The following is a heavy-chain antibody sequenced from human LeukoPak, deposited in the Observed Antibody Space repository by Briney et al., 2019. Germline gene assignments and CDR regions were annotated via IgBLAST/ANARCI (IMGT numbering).Heavy chain of an antibody. J-gene: IGHJ4*02. CDR3: ARDRTYDFWSGYYGPIYYFDY. D-gene: IGHD3-3*01. CDR1: GGSISSGDYY. CDR2: IYYSGST. V-gene: IGHV4-30-4*01. Sequence: SETLSLTCTVSGGSISSGDYYWSWIRQPPGKGLEWIGYIYYSGSTYYNPSLKSRVTISVDTSKNQFSLKLSSVTAADTAVYYCARDRTYDFWSGYYGPIYYFDYWGQGTLVTVSS.